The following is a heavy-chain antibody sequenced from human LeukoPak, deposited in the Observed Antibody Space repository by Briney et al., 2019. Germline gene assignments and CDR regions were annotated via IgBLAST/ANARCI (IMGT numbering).Heavy chain of an antibody. D-gene: IGHD4-17*01. J-gene: IGHJ4*02. CDR1: GYSLTDLS. CDR2: FDPEDGEP. V-gene: IGHV1-24*01. Sequence: ASVKASCKVSGYSLTDLSLHWERHAPGKGLEWMGGFDPEDGEPIYAQKFQGRLSMTEDTSKDTGYMELRTLRSEDTALYYCAKSHGDYGLLDYWGQGTLVTVSS. CDR3: AKSHGDYGLLDY.